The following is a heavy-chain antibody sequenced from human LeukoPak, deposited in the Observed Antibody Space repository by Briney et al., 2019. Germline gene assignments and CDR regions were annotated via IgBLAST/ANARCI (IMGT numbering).Heavy chain of an antibody. Sequence: AGGSLRLSCAASGFTFSSYSMNWVRQAPGKGLEWVSYISSSSSTIYYADSVKGRFTISRDNAKNSLYLQMNSLRAEDTAVYYCASSQIGPYDAFDIWGQGTMVTVSS. D-gene: IGHD3-16*01. V-gene: IGHV3-48*04. CDR1: GFTFSSYS. CDR2: ISSSSSTI. J-gene: IGHJ3*02. CDR3: ASSQIGPYDAFDI.